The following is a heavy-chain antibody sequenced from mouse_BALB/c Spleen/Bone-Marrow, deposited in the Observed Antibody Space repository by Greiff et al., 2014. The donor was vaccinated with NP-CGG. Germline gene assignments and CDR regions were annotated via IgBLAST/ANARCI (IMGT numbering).Heavy chain of an antibody. J-gene: IGHJ2*01. CDR3: ARGELETESFDY. Sequence: VTLKESGGGLVQPGGSLRLSCATSGFTFSDFHMEWVRQPPGKRLEWIVTSRNKANDYTTEYSASVKGRFIVSRDTSQSILFLQMNALRTEDTAIYYCARGELETESFDYWGQGTTLTVSS. D-gene: IGHD1-3*01. CDR2: SRNKANDYTT. CDR1: GFTFSDFH. V-gene: IGHV7-1*02.